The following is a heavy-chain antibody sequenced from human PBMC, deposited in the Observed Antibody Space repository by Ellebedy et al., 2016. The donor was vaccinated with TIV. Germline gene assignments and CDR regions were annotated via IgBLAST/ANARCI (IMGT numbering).Heavy chain of an antibody. CDR2: INPNSGGT. CDR1: GYTFTGYY. Sequence: AASVKVSCKASGYTFTGYYMHWVRQAPGQGLEWMGWINPNSGGTNYAQKFQGRVTMTRDTSISTAYMELSSLRSEDTAVYYCASEPQESSGWYGEDAFDIWGQGTMVTVSS. V-gene: IGHV1-2*02. CDR3: ASEPQESSGWYGEDAFDI. J-gene: IGHJ3*02. D-gene: IGHD6-19*01.